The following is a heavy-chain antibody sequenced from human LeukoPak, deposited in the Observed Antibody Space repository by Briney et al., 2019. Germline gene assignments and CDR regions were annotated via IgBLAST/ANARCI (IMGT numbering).Heavy chain of an antibody. V-gene: IGHV3-74*01. CDR1: GFTFNSHW. J-gene: IGHJ3*02. D-gene: IGHD5-24*01. CDR3: AREWHDAFDI. Sequence: GVSVRLSCAASGFTFNSHWMHWVRQAPGKGLVWVSRINGDGSSTTYADSVRGRFTISRDDAKNTLYLEMNSLRAEDTAVYYCAREWHDAFDIWGQGTMVTVSS. CDR2: INGDGSST.